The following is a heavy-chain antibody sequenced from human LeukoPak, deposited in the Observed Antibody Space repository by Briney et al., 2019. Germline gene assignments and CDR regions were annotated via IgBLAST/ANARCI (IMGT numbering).Heavy chain of an antibody. Sequence: GGSLRLSRAASGFTFSIYAMSWVPHAPEEGVGWVSDFCGSGSSTQYADSAQGPFTISRESSNFTLYLQMNSPRAGDTVAEHCAKDPDHYDSSAYYTDYLQHWGQGSLGTVSS. D-gene: IGHD3-22*01. CDR3: AKDPDHYDSSAYYTDYLQH. J-gene: IGHJ1*01. CDR2: FCGSGSST. CDR1: GFTFSIYA. V-gene: IGHV3-23*01.